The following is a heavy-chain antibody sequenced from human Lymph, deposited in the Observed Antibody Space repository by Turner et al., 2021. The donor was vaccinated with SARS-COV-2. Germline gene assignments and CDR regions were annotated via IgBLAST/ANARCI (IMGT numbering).Heavy chain of an antibody. J-gene: IGHJ4*02. D-gene: IGHD2-2*01. CDR2: IWYDGSNK. CDR3: ARDLGFASVGYDY. CDR1: GFTFSSYG. V-gene: IGHV3-33*01. Sequence: QVQLVESGGGVVQPGRSLRLSCAASGFTFSSYGMHWVRQAPGKGLEWVAVIWYDGSNKYYADSVKGRFTISRDNSKNTLYLQMNSLRAEDTAIYYCARDLGFASVGYDYWGQGTLVTVSS.